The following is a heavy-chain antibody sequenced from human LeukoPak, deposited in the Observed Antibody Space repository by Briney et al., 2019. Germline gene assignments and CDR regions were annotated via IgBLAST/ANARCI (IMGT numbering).Heavy chain of an antibody. CDR3: ARTYYDFWSGYHGVWWFDP. J-gene: IGHJ5*02. CDR2: MNPNSGNT. Sequence: ASVKVSCKASRYTFTSYDINWVRQATGQGREWMGWMNPNSGNTGYAQKFQGRVTMTRNTSISTAYMELSSLRSEDTAVYYCARTYYDFWSGYHGVWWFDPWGQGSLVTVSS. CDR1: RYTFTSYD. V-gene: IGHV1-8*01. D-gene: IGHD3-3*01.